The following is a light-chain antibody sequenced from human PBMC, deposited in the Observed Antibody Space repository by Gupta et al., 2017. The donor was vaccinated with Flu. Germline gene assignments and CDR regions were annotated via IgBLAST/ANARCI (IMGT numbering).Light chain of an antibody. CDR2: KAS. Sequence: DVQMTQSPSTVSASVGDRVTITCRASQRISLWLAWYQQKPGKAPKLLIYKASNLESGVPSRFSGDGSETEFTLTISSLQPDDVATYYWQQDGYYVRTFGQGTKVEIK. CDR3: QQDGYYVRT. V-gene: IGKV1-5*03. CDR1: QRISLW. J-gene: IGKJ1*01.